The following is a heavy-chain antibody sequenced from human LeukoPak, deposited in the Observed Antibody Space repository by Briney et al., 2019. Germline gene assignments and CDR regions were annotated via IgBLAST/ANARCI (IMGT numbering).Heavy chain of an antibody. CDR1: GGSISSGGYY. CDR2: IYYSGST. V-gene: IGHV4-31*03. CDR3: AREDYYDRSFGY. D-gene: IGHD3-22*01. J-gene: IGHJ4*02. Sequence: PSQTLSLTCTVSGGSISSGGYYWSWIRQHPGKGLEWIGHIYYSGSTYYNPSLKSRVTISVDTSKNQFSLKLSSVTAADTAVYYCAREDYYDRSFGYWGQGTLVTVSS.